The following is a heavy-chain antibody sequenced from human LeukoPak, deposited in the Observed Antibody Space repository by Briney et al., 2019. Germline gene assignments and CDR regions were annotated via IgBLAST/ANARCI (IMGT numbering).Heavy chain of an antibody. J-gene: IGHJ6*02. Sequence: GGSLRLSCAASGFTFSSYAMSWVRQAPGKGLEWVSAISGSGGSTYYADSVKGRFTISRDNSKNTLYLQMNSLRAEDTAVYYCARDPSTYYYDSSGYFGYYMDVWGQGTTVTVSS. D-gene: IGHD3-22*01. CDR1: GFTFSSYA. CDR2: ISGSGGST. CDR3: ARDPSTYYYDSSGYFGYYMDV. V-gene: IGHV3-23*01.